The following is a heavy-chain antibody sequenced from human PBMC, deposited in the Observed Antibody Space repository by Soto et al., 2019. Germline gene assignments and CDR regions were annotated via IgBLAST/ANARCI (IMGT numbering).Heavy chain of an antibody. CDR2: INAGNGNT. J-gene: IGHJ5*02. CDR3: GRGLRGGDADWFDP. D-gene: IGHD2-21*02. V-gene: IGHV1-3*01. CDR1: GYTLTTYG. Sequence: GASVKVSCKASGYTLTTYGISWVRQAPGQRLESMGWINAGNGNTKYSQKFQGRVTITRDTSASTAYMELSSLRSEDTAVYYCGRGLRGGDADWFDPWGQGTLVTVSS.